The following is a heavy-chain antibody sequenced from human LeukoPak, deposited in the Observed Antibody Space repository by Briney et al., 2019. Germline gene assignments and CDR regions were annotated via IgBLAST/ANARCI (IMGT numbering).Heavy chain of an antibody. CDR3: ARDLVNRGSGSYFDY. Sequence: GGSLRLSCAASGFPFSSYWMNWVRQAPGKGLEWVANIKQDGSEKYYVDSVKGRFTISRDNAKNSPYLQMNSLRAEDTAVYYCARDLVNRGSGSYFDYWGQGALVTVSS. V-gene: IGHV3-7*01. CDR1: GFPFSSYW. D-gene: IGHD3-10*01. J-gene: IGHJ4*02. CDR2: IKQDGSEK.